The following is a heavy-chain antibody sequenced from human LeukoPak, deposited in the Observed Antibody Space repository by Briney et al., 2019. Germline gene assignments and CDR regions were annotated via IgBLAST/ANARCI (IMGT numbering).Heavy chain of an antibody. J-gene: IGHJ6*02. Sequence: GGSLRLSCAASGFTFSDYGMHWVRQAPGKGLEWVAVISYDGSNKYYGDSVKGRFTISRDNSKNTLYLQMNSLRAEDTAVYYCAKDLRPVYYYGMDVWGQGTTVTVS. CDR1: GFTFSDYG. V-gene: IGHV3-30*18. CDR2: ISYDGSNK. CDR3: AKDLRPVYYYGMDV.